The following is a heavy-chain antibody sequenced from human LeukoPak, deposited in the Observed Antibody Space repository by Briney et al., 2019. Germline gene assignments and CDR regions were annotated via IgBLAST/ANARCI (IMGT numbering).Heavy chain of an antibody. J-gene: IGHJ4*02. V-gene: IGHV3-66*01. CDR3: AREETTVTPGDY. D-gene: IGHD4-17*01. CDR1: EFTFSDYY. CDR2: MYSTGDT. Sequence: GGSLRLSCAASEFTFSDYYMSWVRQAPGKGLEWVSVMYSTGDTYYVDSVKGRFTISRDNSKNTLYLQMNSLRVEDTAVYYCAREETTVTPGDYWGQGTLVTVSS.